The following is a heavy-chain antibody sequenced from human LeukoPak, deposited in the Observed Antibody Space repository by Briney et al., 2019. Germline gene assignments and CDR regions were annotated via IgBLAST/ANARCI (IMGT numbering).Heavy chain of an antibody. Sequence: GGSLRLSCAASGFTFSSYAMHWVRQAPGKGLEWVAVISYDGSNKYYADSVKGRFTISRDNSKNTLYLQMNSLRAEETAVYYCARARRERTTFTGAFDIWGQGTMVTVSS. J-gene: IGHJ3*02. V-gene: IGHV3-30*04. CDR1: GFTFSSYA. CDR3: ARARRERTTFTGAFDI. D-gene: IGHD1-1*01. CDR2: ISYDGSNK.